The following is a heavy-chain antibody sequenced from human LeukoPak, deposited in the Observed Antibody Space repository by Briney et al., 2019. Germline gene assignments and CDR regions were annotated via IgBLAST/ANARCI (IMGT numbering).Heavy chain of an antibody. CDR3: ARGIAAPDY. J-gene: IGHJ4*02. Sequence: PGGSLRLSCAASGFTFSSYEMNWVRQAPGKGLEWVSYISTSGGTIYYADSVKGRFTISRDNAKNSLFLQMNSLRAEDTAVYYCARGIAAPDYWGQGTLVTVSS. CDR2: ISTSGGTI. CDR1: GFTFSSYE. V-gene: IGHV3-48*03. D-gene: IGHD6-13*01.